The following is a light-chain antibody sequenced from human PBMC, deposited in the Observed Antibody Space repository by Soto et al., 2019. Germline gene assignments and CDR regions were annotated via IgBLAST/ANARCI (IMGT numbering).Light chain of an antibody. Sequence: IQLTQSPSSLSASVGDRVTITCQASRGISSYLAWYQQKPGKAPKLLVYSASTLQSGVPSRFSGSGSGPDFTLTISCLQSEDFATYYCQQYYSYPSITFGQGTRLENK. CDR1: RGISSY. CDR2: SAS. J-gene: IGKJ5*01. V-gene: IGKV1-9*01. CDR3: QQYYSYPSIT.